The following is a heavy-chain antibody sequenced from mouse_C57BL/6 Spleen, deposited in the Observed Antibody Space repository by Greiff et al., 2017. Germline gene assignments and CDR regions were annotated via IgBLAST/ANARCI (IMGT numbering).Heavy chain of an antibody. CDR1: GYTFTSYW. J-gene: IGHJ4*01. Sequence: QVQLQQPGAELVKPGASVKMSCKASGYTFTSYWITWVKQRPGQGLEWIGDIYPGSGSTNYNEKFKSKATRTVDTSSSTAYMQRSSLTSEDSAVYYCARRGLPHYYAMDYGGQGTSVTVAS. D-gene: IGHD5-5*01. CDR3: ARRGLPHYYAMDY. V-gene: IGHV1-55*01. CDR2: IYPGSGST.